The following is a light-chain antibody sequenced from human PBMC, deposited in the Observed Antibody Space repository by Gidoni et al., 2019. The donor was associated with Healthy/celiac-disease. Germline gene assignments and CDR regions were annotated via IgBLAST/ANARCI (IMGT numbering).Light chain of an antibody. CDR1: QSISSY. CDR2: AAS. CDR3: QQSYSSPLT. Sequence: DIQMTQSSSSLSASVGDRVTITCRASQSISSYLNWYQQKPGKAPKLLIYAASSLQSGVPSRFSGSGSGTDFTLTISSLQPEDIAIYYCQQSYSSPLTFGGGTKVEI. J-gene: IGKJ4*01. V-gene: IGKV1-39*01.